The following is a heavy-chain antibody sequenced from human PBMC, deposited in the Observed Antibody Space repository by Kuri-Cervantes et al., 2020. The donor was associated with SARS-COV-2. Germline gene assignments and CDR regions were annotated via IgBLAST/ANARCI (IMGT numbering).Heavy chain of an antibody. CDR2: IYSGGST. V-gene: IGHV3-53*01. D-gene: IGHD1-26*01. CDR1: GFTVSSNY. Sequence: GESLKISCAASGFTVSSNYMSWVRQAPGKGLEWVSVIYSGGSTYYADSVQGRFTISRDNSKNTLYLQMNSLRVEDTAVYYCAREDRYGGNLNWFDSWGQGTLVTVSS. CDR3: AREDRYGGNLNWFDS. J-gene: IGHJ5*01.